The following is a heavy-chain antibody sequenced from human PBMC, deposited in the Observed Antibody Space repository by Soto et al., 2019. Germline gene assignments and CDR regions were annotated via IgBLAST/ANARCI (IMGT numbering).Heavy chain of an antibody. D-gene: IGHD6-25*01. CDR3: AKALHASAYDY. CDR2: ISAASTAT. CDR1: GYSFNTYS. J-gene: IGHJ4*02. V-gene: IGHV3-23*01. Sequence: QPGGSLRLSCAASGYSFNTYSMGWVRQAPGKGLEWVSDISAASTATYYADSVKGRFTVSRDNSKNTLFLQMHSLRAEDTATYFCAKALHASAYDYWGQGTLVTVSS.